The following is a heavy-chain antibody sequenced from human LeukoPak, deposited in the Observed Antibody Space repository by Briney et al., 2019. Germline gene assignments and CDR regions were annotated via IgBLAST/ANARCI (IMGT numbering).Heavy chain of an antibody. J-gene: IGHJ4*02. Sequence: GGSLRLSCAASGFTFSSYGMHWVRQAPGKGLEWVAVIWYDGSNKYYADSVKGRFTISRDNSKNTLYLQMNSLRAEDTAVYYCARLIDYGGKVIDYWGQGTLVTVSS. V-gene: IGHV3-33*01. CDR2: IWYDGSNK. CDR3: ARLIDYGGKVIDY. D-gene: IGHD4-23*01. CDR1: GFTFSSYG.